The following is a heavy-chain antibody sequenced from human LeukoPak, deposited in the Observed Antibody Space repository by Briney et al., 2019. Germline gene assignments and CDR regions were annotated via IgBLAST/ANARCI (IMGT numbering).Heavy chain of an antibody. J-gene: IGHJ6*03. CDR2: IYCSGNT. V-gene: IGHV4-59*01. Sequence: SETLSLTCTVSGGSISNKYWSWIRQPPGKGLEWIGYIYCSGNTNYNPSLKSRVTILVDTSKNRVSLKLSSVTAADTAVYFCARDWGVGGRPGYMDVWGKGTTVTVSS. CDR1: GGSISNKY. CDR3: ARDWGVGGRPGYMDV. D-gene: IGHD6-6*01.